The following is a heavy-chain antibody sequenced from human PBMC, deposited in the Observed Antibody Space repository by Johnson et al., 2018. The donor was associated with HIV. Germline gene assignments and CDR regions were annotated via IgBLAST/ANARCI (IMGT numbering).Heavy chain of an antibody. CDR2: ISGDGSST. D-gene: IGHD2-15*01. V-gene: IGHV3-74*02. CDR3: ARGLHTGYCSGGSCYGARAFDI. Sequence: VQLVESGGGVVRPGGSLRLSCEVSGFTISTFWMHWVRQVPGKGLMWVSRISGDGSSTSYADSVKGRFTISSDNAQNTLYLQMNSLRAEDTAVYYCARGLHTGYCSGGSCYGARAFDIWGQGTMVTVSS. J-gene: IGHJ3*02. CDR1: GFTISTFW.